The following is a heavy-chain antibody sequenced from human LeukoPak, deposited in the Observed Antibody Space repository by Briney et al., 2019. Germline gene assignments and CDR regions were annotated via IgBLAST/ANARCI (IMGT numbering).Heavy chain of an antibody. CDR3: ARDGWPAFDY. V-gene: IGHV6-1*01. CDR2: TFYRSKWYH. D-gene: IGHD2-15*01. CDR1: GGTASSHTAA. J-gene: IGHJ4*02. Sequence: SQTLSLTCVISGGTASSHTAAWNWIRQSPSRCLESLGRTFYRSKWYHDYAVSVKSRITINPDTSKNQFSLQLNSVTPEDTAVYYCARDGWPAFDYWGQGTLVTVSS.